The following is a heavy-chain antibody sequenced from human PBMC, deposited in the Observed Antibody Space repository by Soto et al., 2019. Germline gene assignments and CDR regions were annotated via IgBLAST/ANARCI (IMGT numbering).Heavy chain of an antibody. J-gene: IGHJ4*02. V-gene: IGHV4-31*03. D-gene: IGHD2-2*01. CDR2: IYYSGST. CDR3: ARDLVVVPAATPLDY. CDR1: GGSISSGGYY. Sequence: SETLSLTCTVSGGSISSGGYYWSWIRQHPGKGLEWIGYIYYSGSTYYNPSLKSRVTISVDTSKNQFSLKLSSVTAADTAVYYCARDLVVVPAATPLDYWGQGTLVTVSS.